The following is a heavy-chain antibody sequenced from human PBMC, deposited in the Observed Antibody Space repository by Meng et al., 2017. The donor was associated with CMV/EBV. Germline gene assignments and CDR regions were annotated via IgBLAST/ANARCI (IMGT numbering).Heavy chain of an antibody. CDR2: IDSTGSTI. CDR3: ARDLGSQYCGYDSSPPPGGRDY. Sequence: GESLKISCAASGFSFRDYAMNWVRRAPGKGLEWLSYIDSTGSTIYYAESVKGRFTISRDNAKKSLFLQMNSLRTEDTAVYYCARDLGSQYCGYDSSPPPGGRDYWGQGTLVTASS. CDR1: GFSFRDYA. J-gene: IGHJ4*02. V-gene: IGHV3-48*04. D-gene: IGHD5-12*01.